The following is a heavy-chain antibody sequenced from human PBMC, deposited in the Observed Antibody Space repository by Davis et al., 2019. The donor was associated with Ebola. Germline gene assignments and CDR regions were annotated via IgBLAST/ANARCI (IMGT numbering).Heavy chain of an antibody. CDR3: ARGLLWFGELHGYYGMDV. Sequence: AASVKVSCKASGYTFANYYMHWVRQAPGQGLEWMGKINPSAGSTSHAQKFQGRVTMTRDTSTSTVYVELSSLGSEDTAVYYCARGLLWFGELHGYYGMDVWGQGTTVTVSS. CDR2: INPSAGST. CDR1: GYTFANYY. V-gene: IGHV1-46*03. J-gene: IGHJ6*02. D-gene: IGHD3-10*01.